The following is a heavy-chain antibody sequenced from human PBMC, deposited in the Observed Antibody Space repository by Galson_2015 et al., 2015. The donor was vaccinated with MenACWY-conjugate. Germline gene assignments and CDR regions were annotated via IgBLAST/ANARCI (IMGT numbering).Heavy chain of an antibody. D-gene: IGHD3-10*01. V-gene: IGHV3-64*02. Sequence: SLRLSCAGSGFIFTDYDMHWVRQAPGKGLEYVSAISTYGGSTYYADSVKGRFTISRDNFKNMLFLQMGSLRVEDTAVYYCARKDGATYGCNDYWGQGTLVIVSS. CDR3: ARKDGATYGCNDY. J-gene: IGHJ4*02. CDR1: GFIFTDYD. CDR2: ISTYGGST.